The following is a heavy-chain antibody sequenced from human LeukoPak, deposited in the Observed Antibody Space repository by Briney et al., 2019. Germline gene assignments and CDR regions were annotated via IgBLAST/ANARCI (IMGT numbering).Heavy chain of an antibody. CDR2: IIPIFGTA. CDR1: GGTFSSYA. J-gene: IGHJ5*02. CDR3: ARDLRTPYSSSSGGFRS. V-gene: IGHV1-69*13. D-gene: IGHD6-6*01. Sequence: SVKVSCKASGGTFSSYAISWVRRAPGQGLEWMGGIIPIFGTANYAQKFQGRVTITADESTSTAYMELSSLRSEDTAVYYCARDLRTPYSSSSGGFRSWGQGTLVTVSS.